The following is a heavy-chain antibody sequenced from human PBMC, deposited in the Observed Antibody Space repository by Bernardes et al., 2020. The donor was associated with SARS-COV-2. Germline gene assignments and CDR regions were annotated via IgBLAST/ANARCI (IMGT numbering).Heavy chain of an antibody. J-gene: IGHJ6*02. CDR1: GFTFSSYA. V-gene: IGHV3-23*01. D-gene: IGHD6-6*01. Sequence: GGSLRLSCAASGFTFSSYAMSWVRQAPGKGLEWVSAISGSGGSTYYADSVKGRFTISRDNSKNTLYLQMNSLRAEDTAVYYCAKDYLTAARDYYYYGMDVWGQGTTVTVSS. CDR3: AKDYLTAARDYYYYGMDV. CDR2: ISGSGGST.